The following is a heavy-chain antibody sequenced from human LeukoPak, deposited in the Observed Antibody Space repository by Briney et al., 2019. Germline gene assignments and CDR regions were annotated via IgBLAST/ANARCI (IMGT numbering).Heavy chain of an antibody. CDR3: ARHIFPGYYYYGMDV. J-gene: IGHJ6*02. CDR1: GGSISSYY. Sequence: SGTLCLTCAVSGGSISSYYWSWIRQTPGKGLEWGWHIYYSGSTNYNPSLKSRVTISVDKSKNQFSLKLSSVTAADTAVYYCARHIFPGYYYYGMDVWGQGTTVTVSS. CDR2: IYYSGST. V-gene: IGHV4-59*08. D-gene: IGHD2-21*01.